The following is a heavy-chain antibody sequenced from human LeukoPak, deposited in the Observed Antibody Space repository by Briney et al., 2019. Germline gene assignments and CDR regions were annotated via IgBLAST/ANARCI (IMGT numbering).Heavy chain of an antibody. CDR2: ISSGGDKI. J-gene: IGHJ4*02. Sequence: RSGGSLRLSCAAAGFRFSSYEMNWVRQAPGKGLEWISYISSGGDKIQYADSVKGRFTISRDNANKSLYLQMNSLRAEDTAVYFCAREDQLEKHHYWGQGTLVTVSS. V-gene: IGHV3-48*03. D-gene: IGHD1/OR15-1a*01. CDR3: AREDQLEKHHY. CDR1: GFRFSSYE.